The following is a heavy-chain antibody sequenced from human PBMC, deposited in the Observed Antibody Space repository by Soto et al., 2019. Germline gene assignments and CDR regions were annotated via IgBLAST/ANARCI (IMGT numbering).Heavy chain of an antibody. Sequence: SETLSLTCTVSGGSISSSSYYWGWIRQPPGKGLEWIGSIYYSGSTYYNPSLKSRVTISVDTSKNQFSLKLSSVTAADTAVYYCARGQQWPFYYFDYWGQGTLVTVSS. CDR2: IYYSGST. D-gene: IGHD6-19*01. CDR3: ARGQQWPFYYFDY. J-gene: IGHJ4*02. CDR1: GGSISSSSYY. V-gene: IGHV4-39*01.